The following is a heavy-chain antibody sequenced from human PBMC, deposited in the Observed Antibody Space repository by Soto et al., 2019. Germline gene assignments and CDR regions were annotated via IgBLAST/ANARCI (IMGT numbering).Heavy chain of an antibody. J-gene: IGHJ4*02. CDR3: AREGNYDFWSDDNGAFDD. D-gene: IGHD3-3*01. V-gene: IGHV3-74*01. Sequence: EVQLVESGGGVVQPGGSLRLSCAASGFTFSSYWMHWVRQAPGKGLVWVSRINSDGSSTSYADSVKGRFTISRDNAKNTLYLHMNSLRADDTAVYYCAREGNYDFWSDDNGAFDDWGQGTLVTVSS. CDR2: INSDGSST. CDR1: GFTFSSYW.